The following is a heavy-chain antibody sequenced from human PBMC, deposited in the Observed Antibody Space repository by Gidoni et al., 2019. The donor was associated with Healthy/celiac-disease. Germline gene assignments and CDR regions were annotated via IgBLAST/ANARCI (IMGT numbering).Heavy chain of an antibody. Sequence: QVQLVESGGGVVQPGRSLRLSCAASGFTFSSYGMHWIRQAPGKGLEWVAVILYDGSNNYYADSVKGRFTISRDNSKNTLYLQMNSLRAEDTAVYYCARDGELGYCSGGSCYSYYYYGMDVWGQGTTVTVSS. CDR1: GFTFSSYG. D-gene: IGHD2-15*01. V-gene: IGHV3-33*01. J-gene: IGHJ6*02. CDR3: ARDGELGYCSGGSCYSYYYYGMDV. CDR2: ILYDGSNN.